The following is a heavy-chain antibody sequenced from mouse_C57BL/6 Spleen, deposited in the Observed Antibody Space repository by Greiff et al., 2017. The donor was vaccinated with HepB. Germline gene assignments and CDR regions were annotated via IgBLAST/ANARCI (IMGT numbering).Heavy chain of an antibody. CDR2: IYPGDGDT. CDR3: ARGGNYAY. Sequence: QVQLQQSGPELVKPGASVKISCKASGYAFSSSWMNWVKQRPGKGLEWIGRIYPGDGDTNYNGKFKGKATLTADKSTSTAYMQLSSLTSEDSAVYVCARGGNYAYWGQGTLVTVSA. D-gene: IGHD2-1*01. J-gene: IGHJ3*01. CDR1: GYAFSSSW. V-gene: IGHV1-82*01.